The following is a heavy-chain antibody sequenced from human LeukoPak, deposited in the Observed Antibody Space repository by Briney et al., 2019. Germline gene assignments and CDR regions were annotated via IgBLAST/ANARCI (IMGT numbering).Heavy chain of an antibody. V-gene: IGHV3-23*01. Sequence: GGSLRLSCAASGFTFTTYAMSWVRQAPGKGLQWVSAISGSGGSTYYADSVKGRFTISRDNSKNTLYLQMNSLRAEDTAVYYCARRCYDSSGFDYWGQETLVTVSS. D-gene: IGHD3-22*01. CDR2: ISGSGGST. CDR1: GFTFTTYA. CDR3: ARRCYDSSGFDY. J-gene: IGHJ4*02.